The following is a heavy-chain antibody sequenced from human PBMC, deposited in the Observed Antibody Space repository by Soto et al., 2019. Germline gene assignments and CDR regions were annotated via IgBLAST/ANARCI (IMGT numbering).Heavy chain of an antibody. CDR1: GYTFTSYG. V-gene: IGHV1-18*01. CDR2: ISAYNGNT. D-gene: IGHD1-26*01. J-gene: IGHJ6*03. CDR3: ARDHLGIVGATSYYYYYMDV. Sequence: ASVKVSCKASGYTFTSYGISWVRQAPGQGLEWMGWISAYNGNTNYAQKLQGRVTMTTDTSTSTAYMELRSLRSDDTAVYYCARDHLGIVGATSYYYYYMDVWGKGTTVTVSS.